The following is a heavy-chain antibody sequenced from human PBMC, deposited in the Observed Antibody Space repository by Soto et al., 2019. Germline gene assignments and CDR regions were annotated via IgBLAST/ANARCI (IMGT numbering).Heavy chain of an antibody. Sequence: SETLSLTCTVSGGSINSGDYYWTWVRQPPGTGLEWIGNIFHSGSTYYTPSLQSRVTISLDTSKNHFSLKLSSVTPADTAVYYCARDRYYGSGTYYNFYSGMDVWGQGTTVTVSS. CDR2: IFHSGST. CDR3: ARDRYYGSGTYYNFYSGMDV. V-gene: IGHV4-30-4*01. D-gene: IGHD3-10*01. CDR1: GGSINSGDYY. J-gene: IGHJ6*02.